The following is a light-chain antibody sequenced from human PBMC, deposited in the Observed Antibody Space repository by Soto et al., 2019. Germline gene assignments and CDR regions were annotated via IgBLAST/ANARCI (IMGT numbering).Light chain of an antibody. CDR3: QQYDTSFQYT. CDR1: QSLSSSY. CDR2: GAS. J-gene: IGKJ2*01. Sequence: EIVLTQSPGTLSLSPGERATLSCRASQSLSSSYLAWYQQKSGQAPRLLIYGASSRATGIPDRFSGSGSGTDFTLTISRLEPEDFAVYYCQQYDTSFQYTFGQGTKLEIK. V-gene: IGKV3-20*01.